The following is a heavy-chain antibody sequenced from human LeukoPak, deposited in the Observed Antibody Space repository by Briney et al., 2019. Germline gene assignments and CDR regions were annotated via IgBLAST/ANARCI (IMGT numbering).Heavy chain of an antibody. J-gene: IGHJ4*02. Sequence: RASVKVSCKVSGYTLTELSMHWVRQAPGKGLEWMGGFDPEDGETIYAQKFQGRVTMTEDTSTDTAYMELSSLRSEDTAVYYCATGGSYIGEYYFDYWGQGTLVTVSS. V-gene: IGHV1-24*01. CDR2: FDPEDGET. CDR3: ATGGSYIGEYYFDY. D-gene: IGHD1-26*01. CDR1: GYTLTELS.